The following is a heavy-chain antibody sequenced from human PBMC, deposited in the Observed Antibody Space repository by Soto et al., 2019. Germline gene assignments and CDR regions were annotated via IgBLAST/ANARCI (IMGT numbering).Heavy chain of an antibody. V-gene: IGHV1-18*01. J-gene: IGHJ6*02. D-gene: IGHD5-18*01. CDR1: GYTFTSYG. Sequence: QVQLVQSGAEVKKPGASVKVSCKASGYTFTSYGISWVRQAPGQGLEWMGWISAYNGITNYAQKLQGRVTMTTDTXXSTAYMDLRSLRSDDTAVYDCARIRDTAMVYGMDVWGQGTTVTVSS. CDR2: ISAYNGIT. CDR3: ARIRDTAMVYGMDV.